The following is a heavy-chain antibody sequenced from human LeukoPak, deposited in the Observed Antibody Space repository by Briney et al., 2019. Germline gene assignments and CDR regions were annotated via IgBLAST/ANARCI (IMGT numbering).Heavy chain of an antibody. V-gene: IGHV1-8*01. CDR1: GYPFTSYD. CDR2: MNSNSDNA. CDR3: ARRTGNHYGPFDY. J-gene: IGHJ4*02. D-gene: IGHD1-14*01. Sequence: ASVKVSCKASGYPFTSYDINWVRQATGQGLEWMGWMNSNSDNAGYTEKFQGRVTITRNTSISTVYMELSSLRSEDTAVYFCARRTGNHYGPFDYWGQGTLVHVSS.